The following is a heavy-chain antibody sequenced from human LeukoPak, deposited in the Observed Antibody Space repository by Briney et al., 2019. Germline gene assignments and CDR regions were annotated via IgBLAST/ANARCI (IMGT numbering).Heavy chain of an antibody. V-gene: IGHV4-30-4*08. CDR1: GGSFSGYY. CDR2: IYYSGST. J-gene: IGHJ3*02. CDR3: ASRLLATDAFDI. D-gene: IGHD3-3*02. Sequence: SETLSLTCAVYGGSFSGYYWSWIRQPPGKGLEWIGYIYYSGSTYYNPSLKSRVTISVDTSKNQFSLKLSSVTAADTAVYYCASRLLATDAFDIWGQGTMVTVSS.